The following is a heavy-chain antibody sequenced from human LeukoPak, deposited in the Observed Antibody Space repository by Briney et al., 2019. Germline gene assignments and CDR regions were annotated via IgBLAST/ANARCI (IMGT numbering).Heavy chain of an antibody. J-gene: IGHJ6*03. CDR2: MNPNSGNT. CDR1: GYTFSSYD. D-gene: IGHD3/OR15-3a*01. V-gene: IGHV1-8*01. CDR3: ARALSWTTDSYYYMDV. Sequence: ASVKVSCKASGYTFSSYDINWVRQATGQGLEWMGWMNPNSGNTGYAQKFQGRVTMTKNTSITTAYMELSSLRSEDTAVYYCARALSWTTDSYYYMDVWGKGTTVTVSS.